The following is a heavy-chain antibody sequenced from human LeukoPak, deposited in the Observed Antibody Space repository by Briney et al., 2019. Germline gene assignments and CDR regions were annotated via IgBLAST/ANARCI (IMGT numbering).Heavy chain of an antibody. CDR3: ASPFDY. V-gene: IGHV3-48*01. Sequence: PGGSLRLSCAASGFTFSSYSMNWVRQAPGKGLEWVSYIDSSSSTIYYADSVKGRFTISRDNAKNSLYLQTNSLRAEDTAVYYCASPFDYWGQGTLVTVSS. CDR1: GFTFSSYS. J-gene: IGHJ4*02. CDR2: IDSSSSTI.